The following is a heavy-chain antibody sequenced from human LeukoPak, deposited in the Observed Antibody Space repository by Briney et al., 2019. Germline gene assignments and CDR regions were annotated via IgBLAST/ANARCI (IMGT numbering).Heavy chain of an antibody. D-gene: IGHD2-21*02. CDR3: ARADSSDNSYSIGYLDP. CDR1: GYSLKDYF. J-gene: IGHJ5*02. V-gene: IGHV1-2*02. CDR2: INSKSGDT. Sequence: GASVKVSCKASGYSLKDYFIHWVRQAPGQGPEWLGWINSKSGDTDYGQRFRGRIKMTRDMAISTIYLELQSLRLDDTAIYYCARADSSDNSYSIGYLDPWGQGSLVTVSS.